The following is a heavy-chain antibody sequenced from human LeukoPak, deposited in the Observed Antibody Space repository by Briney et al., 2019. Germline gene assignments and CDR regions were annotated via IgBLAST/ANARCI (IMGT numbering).Heavy chain of an antibody. CDR2: IYYSGST. CDR1: GGSISSYY. V-gene: IGHV4-59*01. CDR3: ARGDFWSGHYYYYYMDV. J-gene: IGHJ6*03. Sequence: PSETLSLTCTVSGGSISSYYWSWIRQPPGEGLEWIGYIYYSGSTNYNPSLKSRVTISVDTSKNQFSLKLSSVTAADTAVYYCARGDFWSGHYYYYYMDVWGKGTTVTVSS. D-gene: IGHD3-3*01.